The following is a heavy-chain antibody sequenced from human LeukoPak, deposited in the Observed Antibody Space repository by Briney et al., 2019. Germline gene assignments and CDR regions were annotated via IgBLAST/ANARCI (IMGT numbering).Heavy chain of an antibody. J-gene: IGHJ4*02. CDR3: ARDSVDIVVVVAATWSTGADY. Sequence: GRSLRLSCAASGFTFSSYAMHWVRQAPGKGLEWVAVISYDGSNKYYADSVKGRFTISRGNSKNTLYLQMNSLRAEDTAVYYCARDSVDIVVVVAATWSTGADYWGQGTLVTVSS. V-gene: IGHV3-30-3*01. D-gene: IGHD2-15*01. CDR1: GFTFSSYA. CDR2: ISYDGSNK.